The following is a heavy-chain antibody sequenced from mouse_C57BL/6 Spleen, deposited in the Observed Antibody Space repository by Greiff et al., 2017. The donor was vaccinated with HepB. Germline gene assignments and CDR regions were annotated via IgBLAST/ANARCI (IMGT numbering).Heavy chain of an antibody. D-gene: IGHD2-10*02. J-gene: IGHJ1*03. CDR3: ARSSILDGGWYFDV. Sequence: QVQLQQSGAELVKPGASVKLSCKASGYTFTSYWMQWVKQRPGQGLEWIGEIDPSDSYTNYNQKFKGKATLTVDTSSSTAYMQLSSLTSEDSAVYYGARSSILDGGWYFDVWGTGTTVTVSS. CDR1: GYTFTSYW. CDR2: IDPSDSYT. V-gene: IGHV1-50*01.